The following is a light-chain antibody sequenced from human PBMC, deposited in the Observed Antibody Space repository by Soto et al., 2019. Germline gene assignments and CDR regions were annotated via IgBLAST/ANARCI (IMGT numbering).Light chain of an antibody. V-gene: IGKV3-11*01. J-gene: IGKJ3*01. Sequence: IVLTHSPATLSLSPWERATLSFRSSQSVSSYLAWYQQKPGQAPRLLIYDASNRATGIPARFSGSGSGTDFTLTISSLEPEDFAVYYCQQRSNWPPEFTFGPGTKVDIK. CDR2: DAS. CDR3: QQRSNWPPEFT. CDR1: QSVSSY.